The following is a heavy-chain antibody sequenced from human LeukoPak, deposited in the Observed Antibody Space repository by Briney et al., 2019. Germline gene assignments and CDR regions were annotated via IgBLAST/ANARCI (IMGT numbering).Heavy chain of an antibody. V-gene: IGHV4-34*01. J-gene: IGHJ3*02. CDR3: ARAGYCTSISCYGRAFDI. CDR1: GGSFSGYY. Sequence: PSETLSLTCAVYGGSFSGYYWSWIRQPPGKGLEWIGEINHSGSTNYNPSLKSRVTISVDTSKNQFSLNLSSVTAADTAVYYCARAGYCTSISCYGRAFDIWGQGTMVTVSS. CDR2: INHSGST. D-gene: IGHD2-2*01.